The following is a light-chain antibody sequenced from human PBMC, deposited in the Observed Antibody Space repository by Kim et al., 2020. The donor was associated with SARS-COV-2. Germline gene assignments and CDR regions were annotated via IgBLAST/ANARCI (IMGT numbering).Light chain of an antibody. CDR3: MQGTHWLYT. CDR1: QSLVYSDGNTY. CDR2: RVS. Sequence: DVMMTQSPLSLPVTLGQPASISCRSSQSLVYSDGNTYLNWFQQRPGQSPRRLIHRVSNRDSGVPDRFSGSGSGTDFTLKISMVEAEDVGVYYCMQGTHWLYTFGQGTKLEIK. J-gene: IGKJ2*01. V-gene: IGKV2-30*01.